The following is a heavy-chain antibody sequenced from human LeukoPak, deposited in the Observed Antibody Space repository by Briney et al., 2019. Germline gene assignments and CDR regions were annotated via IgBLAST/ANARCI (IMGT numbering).Heavy chain of an antibody. J-gene: IGHJ4*02. D-gene: IGHD5-24*01. CDR3: AKQMAVDYFDY. Sequence: GGSLRLSCAASGFTFSNFGMHWVRQAPGKGLEWVAVISYDGKNEYYTDSVKGRFTISRDNAKNTLYLQMNSLRAEDTAVYYCAKQMAVDYFDYWGQGTLVTVSA. CDR2: ISYDGKNE. V-gene: IGHV3-30*18. CDR1: GFTFSNFG.